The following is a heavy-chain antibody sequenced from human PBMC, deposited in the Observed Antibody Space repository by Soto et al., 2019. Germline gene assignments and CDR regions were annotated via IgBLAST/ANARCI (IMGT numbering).Heavy chain of an antibody. CDR1: GGTFSSYA. V-gene: IGHV1-69*01. D-gene: IGHD3-22*01. CDR3: ARDTHPIYDSSGPWAFDI. Sequence: QVQLVQSGAEVKKPGSSVKVSCKASGGTFSSYAISWVRQAPGQGLEWMGGIIPIFGTANYAQKFQGRVTITADESTSTAYRERSSLRSEDTAVYYCARDTHPIYDSSGPWAFDIWGQGTMVTVSS. CDR2: IIPIFGTA. J-gene: IGHJ3*02.